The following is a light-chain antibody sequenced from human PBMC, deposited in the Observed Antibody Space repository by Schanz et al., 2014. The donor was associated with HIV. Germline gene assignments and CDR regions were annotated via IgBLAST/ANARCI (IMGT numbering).Light chain of an antibody. CDR3: QQYGSS. J-gene: IGKJ3*01. CDR1: QSISFY. CDR2: DVS. Sequence: EIVLTQSPATLSFSPGERATLSCRASQSISFYLAWYQQKPGQAPRLLIHDVSNRATGIPARFSGSGSGTDFTLTISRLEPEDFAVYYCQQYGSSFGPGTKVEIK. V-gene: IGKV3-11*01.